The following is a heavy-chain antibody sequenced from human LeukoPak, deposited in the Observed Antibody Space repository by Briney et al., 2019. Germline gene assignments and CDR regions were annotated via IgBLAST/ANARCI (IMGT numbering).Heavy chain of an antibody. J-gene: IGHJ6*02. Sequence: GRSLRLSCAASGFTFSSYGMHWVRQAPGKGLEWVAVISYDGSNKYYADPVKGRFTISRDNSKNTLYLQMNSLRAEDTAVYYCAKDDGTYYYYGMDVWGQGTTVTVSS. CDR2: ISYDGSNK. D-gene: IGHD6-13*01. CDR1: GFTFSSYG. CDR3: AKDDGTYYYYGMDV. V-gene: IGHV3-30*18.